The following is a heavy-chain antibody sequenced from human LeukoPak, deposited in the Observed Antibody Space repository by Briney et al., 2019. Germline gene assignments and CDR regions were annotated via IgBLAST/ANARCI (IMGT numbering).Heavy chain of an antibody. J-gene: IGHJ6*04. D-gene: IGHD6-13*01. CDR1: GFTFSDYA. V-gene: IGHV3-23*01. Sequence: GGSLRLSCAASGFTFSDYAMSWVRQAPGKGLEWVSGISYNGGSIYYVYSVKCRFTISRDNSKNTLYLQMNRLSAEATAIYSCAKQKGTAAGSMDVWGKGTTVTVSS. CDR3: AKQKGTAAGSMDV. CDR2: ISYNGGSI.